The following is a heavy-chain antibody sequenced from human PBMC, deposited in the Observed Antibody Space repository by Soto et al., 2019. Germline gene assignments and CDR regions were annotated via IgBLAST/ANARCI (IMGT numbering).Heavy chain of an antibody. J-gene: IGHJ4*02. CDR1: GGSISSYY. V-gene: IGHV4-59*08. Sequence: QVQLQESGPGLVKPSETLSLTCTVSGGSISSYYWSWLRQPPGKGLEWIGYIYYSGSTNYNPSLQSRVTISVDTPKNQFSLKLSSVTAADTAVYYCARMTSGWVIVDYWGQGTLVTVSS. CDR2: IYYSGST. D-gene: IGHD6-19*01. CDR3: ARMTSGWVIVDY.